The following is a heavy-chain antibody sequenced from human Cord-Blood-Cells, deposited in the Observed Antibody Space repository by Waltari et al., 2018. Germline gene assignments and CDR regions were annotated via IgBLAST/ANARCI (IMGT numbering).Heavy chain of an antibody. V-gene: IGHV3-23*01. Sequence: EVQLLESGGGLVQPGGSLRLSCAASGFTFSSYAMSWVRQAPGKGLEWVSAMSGGGGSTNYADSVKGRFTISRDNSKNTLYLQMNSLRAEDTAVYYCAKDRKVTMVRGVINYWGQGTLVTVSS. J-gene: IGHJ4*02. CDR3: AKDRKVTMVRGVINY. D-gene: IGHD3-10*01. CDR2: MSGGGGST. CDR1: GFTFSSYA.